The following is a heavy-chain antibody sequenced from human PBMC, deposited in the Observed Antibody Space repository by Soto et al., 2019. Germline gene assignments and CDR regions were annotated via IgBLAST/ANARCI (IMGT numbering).Heavy chain of an antibody. CDR1: GFTFGDYI. CDR3: ASPRDYCVSTTNCFIAFDI. Sequence: AQLVESGGSLVKPGDSLRLSCAASGFTFGDYIMNWVRQAPGRGLEWVASISHSGTYIFYADSVKGRFTISRDNAKDSLFLQMNSLRVEDTAIYYCASPRDYCVSTTNCFIAFDIWGQGTGVTVSS. D-gene: IGHD2-2*01. V-gene: IGHV3-21*01. CDR2: ISHSGTYI. J-gene: IGHJ3*02.